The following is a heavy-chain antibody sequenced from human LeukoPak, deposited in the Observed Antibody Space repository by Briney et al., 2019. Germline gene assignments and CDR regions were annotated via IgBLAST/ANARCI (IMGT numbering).Heavy chain of an antibody. CDR1: GFTFSNYG. Sequence: GGSLRLSCAASGFTFSNYGMHWVRQAPGKGLEWVAVIWYDGSNKYYADSVKGRFTISRDNSKNTLYLQMNSLRAEDTAVYYCARELLQRTFDYWGQGTLVTVSS. D-gene: IGHD5-18*01. J-gene: IGHJ4*02. V-gene: IGHV3-33*01. CDR2: IWYDGSNK. CDR3: ARELLQRTFDY.